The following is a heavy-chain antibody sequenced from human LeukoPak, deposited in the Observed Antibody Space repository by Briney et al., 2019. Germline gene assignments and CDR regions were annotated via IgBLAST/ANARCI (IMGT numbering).Heavy chain of an antibody. J-gene: IGHJ4*02. D-gene: IGHD3-10*01. CDR3: ARPRYGSGSLDS. CDR1: GGSFSGHY. Sequence: SETLSLTCAVYGGSFSGHYWTWIRQPPGKGLEWIGEINHSGSTTYNPSLNSRVTISVDTSKNQFSLRLSSVTAADTAVYYCARPRYGSGSLDSWGQGALVTVSS. CDR2: INHSGST. V-gene: IGHV4-34*01.